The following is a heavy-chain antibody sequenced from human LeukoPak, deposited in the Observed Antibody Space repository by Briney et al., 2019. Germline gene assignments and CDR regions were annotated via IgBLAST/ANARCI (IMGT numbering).Heavy chain of an antibody. CDR3: AIEGGTGSRKNYYYYYGMDV. Sequence: PGGSLRLSCAASGFTFGNYEMNWVRQAPGKGPEWVSHISSSGSNIYYADSVNGRFTISRDNAKDSLYLQMNSLRGEDTAIYYCAIEGGTGSRKNYYYYYGMDVWGQGTTVTVAS. D-gene: IGHD1-26*01. CDR1: GFTFGNYE. J-gene: IGHJ6*02. V-gene: IGHV3-48*03. CDR2: ISSSGSNI.